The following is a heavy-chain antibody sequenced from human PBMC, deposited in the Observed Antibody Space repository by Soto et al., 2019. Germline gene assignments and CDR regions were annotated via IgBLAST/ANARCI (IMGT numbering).Heavy chain of an antibody. CDR1: GGSISSGGYS. CDR3: ARGGPRGGMDV. D-gene: IGHD3-10*01. V-gene: IGHV4-30-2*01. J-gene: IGHJ6*02. CDR2: IYHSGST. Sequence: SETLSLTCAVCGGSISSGGYSWSWIRQPPGKGLEWIGYIYHSGSTYYNPSLKSRVTISVDRSKNQFSLKLSSVTAADTAVYYGARGGPRGGMDVWGRVTTVTVSS.